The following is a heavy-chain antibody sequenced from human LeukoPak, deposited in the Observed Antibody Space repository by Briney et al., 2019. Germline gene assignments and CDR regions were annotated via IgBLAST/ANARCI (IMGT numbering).Heavy chain of an antibody. CDR3: AIFSSSGSFDY. D-gene: IGHD1-26*01. CDR1: GGSISSYY. J-gene: IGHJ4*02. Sequence: SETLSLTCTVSGGSISSYYWSWIRQPPGKGLECIGYIYYSGSTNYNPSLKSRVTISVDTSKNQFSLKLSSVTAADTAVYYCAIFSSSGSFDYWGQGTLVTVSS. CDR2: IYYSGST. V-gene: IGHV4-59*01.